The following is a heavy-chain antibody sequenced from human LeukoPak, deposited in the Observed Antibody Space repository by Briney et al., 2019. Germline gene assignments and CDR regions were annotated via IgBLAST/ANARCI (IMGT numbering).Heavy chain of an antibody. CDR3: AKAATYFYGSVTYDWFES. D-gene: IGHD3-10*01. J-gene: IGHJ5*01. CDR1: GLTFSSYW. V-gene: IGHV3-74*01. Sequence: SGGSLRLSCEASGLTFSSYWVHWVRQIPGKGLMWVSRIESNGLTLYADSVRDRFTISRDNGKNTIYLQMNSLRVDDTAIYYCAKAATYFYGSVTYDWFESWGQGTLVTVSS. CDR2: IESNGLT.